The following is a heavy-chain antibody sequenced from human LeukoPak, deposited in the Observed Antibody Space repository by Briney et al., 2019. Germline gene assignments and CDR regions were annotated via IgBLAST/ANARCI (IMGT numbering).Heavy chain of an antibody. V-gene: IGHV4-34*01. CDR1: GGPFSGYY. Sequence: SETLSLPCAVYGGPFSGYYWSWIRQPPGKGLEWIGEINHSGSTNYNPSLKSRVTISVDTSKNQFSLKLSSVTGAVTAVYYCARGGSVAALAYWGQGTLVTVSS. CDR2: INHSGST. J-gene: IGHJ4*02. D-gene: IGHD6-19*01. CDR3: ARGGSVAALAY.